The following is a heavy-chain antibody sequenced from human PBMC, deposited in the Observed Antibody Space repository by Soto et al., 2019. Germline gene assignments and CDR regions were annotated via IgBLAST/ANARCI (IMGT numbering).Heavy chain of an antibody. CDR2: IYYSGST. CDR1: GGSISSYY. D-gene: IGHD3-3*01. V-gene: IGHV4-59*01. J-gene: IGHJ6*03. Sequence: SETLSLTCTVSGGSISSYYWSWIRQPPGKGLEWIGYIYYSGSTNYNPSLKSRVTISVDTSKNQFSLKLSSVTAADTAVYYCARDVESPTYYYYMDVWGKGTTVTAP. CDR3: ARDVESPTYYYYMDV.